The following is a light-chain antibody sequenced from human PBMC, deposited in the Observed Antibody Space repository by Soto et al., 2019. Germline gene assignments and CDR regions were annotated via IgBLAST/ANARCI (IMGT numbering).Light chain of an antibody. Sequence: QSVLTQPASVSGSPGQSITISCTGSSSDVGAYNFVSWYQQHPGKAPKVMIYEVSNRPSGVSNRFSGSKSDNTASLTISGLQAEDEADYYCSSYTSSGTLVFGGGTKLTVL. CDR2: EVS. J-gene: IGLJ2*01. V-gene: IGLV2-14*01. CDR1: SSDVGAYNF. CDR3: SSYTSSGTLV.